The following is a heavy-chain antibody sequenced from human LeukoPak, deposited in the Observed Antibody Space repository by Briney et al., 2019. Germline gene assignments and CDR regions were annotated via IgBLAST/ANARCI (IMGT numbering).Heavy chain of an antibody. Sequence: GGSLRLSCAASGFLFRTYAMSWVRQAPGKGLEWVSRISGAGGLTYYADSVKGRFTISRDNSKNTLYLQMNSLRAEDTAVYYCAKARRRGYCGGDCHFDYWGQGTLVTVSS. CDR1: GFLFRTYA. D-gene: IGHD2-21*01. CDR3: AKARRRGYCGGDCHFDY. CDR2: ISGAGGLT. J-gene: IGHJ4*02. V-gene: IGHV3-23*01.